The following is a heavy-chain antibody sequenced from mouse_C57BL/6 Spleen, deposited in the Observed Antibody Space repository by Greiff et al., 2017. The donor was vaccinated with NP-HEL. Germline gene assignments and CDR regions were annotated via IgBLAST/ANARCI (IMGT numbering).Heavy chain of an antibody. Sequence: EVKLVESGGGLVKPGGSLKLSCAASGFTFSSYAMSWVRQTPEKRLEWVATISDGGSYTYYPDNVKGRFTISRDNAKNNLYLQMSHLKSEDTAMYYCARERDYEYDKNESWFAYWGQGTLVTVSA. J-gene: IGHJ3*01. V-gene: IGHV5-4*01. CDR3: ARERDYEYDKNESWFAY. CDR2: ISDGGSYT. D-gene: IGHD2-4*01. CDR1: GFTFSSYA.